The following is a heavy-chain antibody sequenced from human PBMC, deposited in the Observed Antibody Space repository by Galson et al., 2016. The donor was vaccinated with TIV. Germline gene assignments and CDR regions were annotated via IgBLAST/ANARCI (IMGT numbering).Heavy chain of an antibody. V-gene: IGHV1-18*01. D-gene: IGHD1-26*01. J-gene: IGHJ4*02. CDR1: GYTFTSNG. CDR3: ARSNGGSYRAPSFDY. Sequence: SVKVSCKASGYTFTSNGISWVRQAPGQGLEWMGWISAYNGDTNHARRFQGRVTMTTDTSTSTAYMELRSLRSDDTAVYYCARSNGGSYRAPSFDYWGQGTLVTVSS. CDR2: ISAYNGDT.